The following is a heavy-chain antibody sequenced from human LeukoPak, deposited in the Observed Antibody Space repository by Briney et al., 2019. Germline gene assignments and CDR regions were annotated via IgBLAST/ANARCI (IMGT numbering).Heavy chain of an antibody. D-gene: IGHD3/OR15-3a*01. J-gene: IGHJ6*02. CDR2: INHSGST. CDR1: GGSFSGYY. Sequence: SETLSLTCAVYGGSFSGYYWSWIRQPPGKGLEWIGGINHSGSTNYNPSLKSRVTISVDTSKNQFSLKLSSVTAADTAVYYCARADSYGMDVWGQGTTVTVSS. V-gene: IGHV4-34*01. CDR3: ARADSYGMDV.